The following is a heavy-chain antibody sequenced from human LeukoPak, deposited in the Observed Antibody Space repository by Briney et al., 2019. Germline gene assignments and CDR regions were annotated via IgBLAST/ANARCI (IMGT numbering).Heavy chain of an antibody. Sequence: ASVKVSCKASGYTFTGYYMHWVRQAPGQGLEWMGWINPNSGGTNYAQKFQGRVTMTRDTSISTAYMELSRLRSDDTAVYYCARETRGGYSAWFEDYWGQGTLATVSS. CDR2: INPNSGGT. D-gene: IGHD5-18*01. V-gene: IGHV1-2*02. CDR1: GYTFTGYY. CDR3: ARETRGGYSAWFEDY. J-gene: IGHJ4*02.